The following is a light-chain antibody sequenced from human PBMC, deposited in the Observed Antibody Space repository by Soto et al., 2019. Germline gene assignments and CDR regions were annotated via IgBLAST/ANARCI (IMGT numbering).Light chain of an antibody. CDR3: QRYYNAPFT. CDR1: QGIKNY. CDR2: AAS. V-gene: IGKV1-27*01. J-gene: IGKJ4*01. Sequence: DIQVTQHPSSLSASVGERVTITCRASQGIKNYLAWYQQKPGETPKLLIYAASTLESGIPPRFSGSGSGTDFTLTINNLQPEDVATYYCQRYYNAPFTFGGGTKVDIK.